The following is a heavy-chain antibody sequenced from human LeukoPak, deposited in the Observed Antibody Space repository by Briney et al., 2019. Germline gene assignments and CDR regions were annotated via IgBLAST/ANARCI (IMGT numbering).Heavy chain of an antibody. CDR2: IRSSSTTI. Sequence: GGSLRLSCAASGFTFSDYYMNWVRQAPGKGLEWVSYIRSSSTTIYYADSVKGRFTISRDNAKNSLYLQMNSLRAEDTAVYYCARAKRNGFDIWGQGTMVTVSS. V-gene: IGHV3-48*01. CDR3: ARAKRNGFDI. CDR1: GFTFSDYY. J-gene: IGHJ3*02.